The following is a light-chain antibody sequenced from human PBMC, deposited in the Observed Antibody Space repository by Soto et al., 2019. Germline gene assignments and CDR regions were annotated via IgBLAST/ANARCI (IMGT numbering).Light chain of an antibody. CDR1: SSDVGGYNY. Sequence: QSALTQPPSASGSPGQSVTISCTGTSSDVGGYNYVSWYQHHPGKAPQLMLYEVTKRPSGVPDRFSGSKSGNTASLTVSGLQAEDEAAYYCSSYAGSNNPVIFGGGTKLTVL. J-gene: IGLJ2*01. V-gene: IGLV2-8*01. CDR2: EVT. CDR3: SSYAGSNNPVI.